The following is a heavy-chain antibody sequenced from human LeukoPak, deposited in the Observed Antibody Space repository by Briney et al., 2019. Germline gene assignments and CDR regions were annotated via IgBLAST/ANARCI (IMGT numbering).Heavy chain of an antibody. CDR3: ARGKLRYFDWYSYYFDY. J-gene: IGHJ4*02. CDR1: GGSFSGYY. CDR2: INHSGST. V-gene: IGHV4-34*01. D-gene: IGHD3-9*01. Sequence: SETLSLTCAVYGGSFSGYYWSWIRQPPGKGLEWIGEINHSGSTNYNPSLESRVTISVDTSKNQFSLKLSSVTAADTAVYYCARGKLRYFDWYSYYFDYWGQGTLVTVSS.